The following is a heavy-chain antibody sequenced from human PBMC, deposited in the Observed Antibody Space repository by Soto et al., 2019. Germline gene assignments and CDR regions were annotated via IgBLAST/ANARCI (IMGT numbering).Heavy chain of an antibody. CDR1: GYSFTSYW. Sequence: VESLKISCKGSGYSFTSYWIGWVRQMPGKGLEWMGIIYPGDSDTRYSPSFQGQVTISADKSISTTYLQWSSLKASDTAMYYCARELVGATAWFDPWGQGTLVTVSS. D-gene: IGHD1-26*01. J-gene: IGHJ5*02. V-gene: IGHV5-51*01. CDR3: ARELVGATAWFDP. CDR2: IYPGDSDT.